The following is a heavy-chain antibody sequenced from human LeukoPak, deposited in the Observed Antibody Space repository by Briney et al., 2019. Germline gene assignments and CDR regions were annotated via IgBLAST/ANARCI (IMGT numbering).Heavy chain of an antibody. J-gene: IGHJ3*02. V-gene: IGHV4-59*01. Sequence: SETLSLTCTVSGGSISSYYWSWIRQPPGKGLEWIGYIYYSGSTNYNPSLKSRVTISVDTSKNQFSLKLSSVTAADTAVYYCAREHQGGYGAFDIWGQGTMVTVSS. D-gene: IGHD3-22*01. CDR2: IYYSGST. CDR3: AREHQGGYGAFDI. CDR1: GGSISSYY.